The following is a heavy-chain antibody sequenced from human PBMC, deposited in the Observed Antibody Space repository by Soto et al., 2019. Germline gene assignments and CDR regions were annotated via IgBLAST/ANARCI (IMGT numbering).Heavy chain of an antibody. V-gene: IGHV4-4*02. CDR2: IYHSGST. CDR1: GGSISSSNW. CDR3: AIGVDRRVDTAMVALDY. Sequence: PSETLSLTCAVSGGSISSSNWWSWVRQPPGKGLEWIGEIYHSGSTNYNPSLKSRVTISVDKSKNQFSLKLSSVTAADTAVYYCAIGVDRRVDTAMVALDYWGQGTLVTVSS. D-gene: IGHD5-18*01. J-gene: IGHJ4*02.